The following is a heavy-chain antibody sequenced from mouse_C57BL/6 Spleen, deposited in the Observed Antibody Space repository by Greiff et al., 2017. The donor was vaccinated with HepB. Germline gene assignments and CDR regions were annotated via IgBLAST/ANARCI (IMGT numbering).Heavy chain of an antibody. CDR2: INPSSGYT. CDR3: ARGGLLRFDYVDY. CDR1: GYTFISYW. Sequence: VQLQQSGAELAKPGASVKLSCKASGYTFISYWMHWVKQRPGQGLEWIGYINPSSGYTKYNQKFKDKATLTADKSSSTAYMQLSSLTYEDSAVYYCARGGLLRFDYVDYWGQGTTLTVSS. V-gene: IGHV1-7*01. J-gene: IGHJ2*01. D-gene: IGHD1-1*01.